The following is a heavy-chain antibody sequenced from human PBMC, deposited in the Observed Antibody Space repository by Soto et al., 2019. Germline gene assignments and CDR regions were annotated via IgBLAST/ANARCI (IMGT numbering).Heavy chain of an antibody. CDR1: GFTFSSYS. CDR3: ARDRLLWFGELLSEVGLSYYYYGMDV. J-gene: IGHJ6*02. Sequence: EVQLVESGGGLVQPGGSLRLSCAASGFTFSSYSMNWVRQAPGKGLEWVSYISSSSSTIYYADSVKGRFTISRDNAKNSLYLQMNSLRDEDTAVYYCARDRLLWFGELLSEVGLSYYYYGMDVWGQGTTVTVSS. V-gene: IGHV3-48*02. CDR2: ISSSSSTI. D-gene: IGHD3-10*01.